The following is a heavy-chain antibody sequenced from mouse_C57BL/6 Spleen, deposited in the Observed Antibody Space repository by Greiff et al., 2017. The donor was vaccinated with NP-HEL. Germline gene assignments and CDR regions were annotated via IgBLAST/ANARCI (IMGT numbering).Heavy chain of an antibody. V-gene: IGHV1-59*01. D-gene: IGHD1-1*01. J-gene: IGHJ2*01. CDR3: ARFITTVVAGDY. CDR2: IDPSDSYT. CDR1: GYTFTSYW. Sequence: VQLQQSGAELVRPGTSVKLSCKASGYTFTSYWMHWVKQRPGQGLEWIGVIDPSDSYTNYNQKFKGKATLTVDTSSSTAYMQLSSLTSEDSAVYYCARFITTVVAGDYWGQGTTLTVSS.